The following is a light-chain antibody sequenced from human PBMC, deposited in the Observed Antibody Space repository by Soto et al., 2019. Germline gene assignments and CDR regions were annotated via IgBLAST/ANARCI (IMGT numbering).Light chain of an antibody. Sequence: QSVLTQPTSVSGSPGQSITISCTGTSSDVGGFNYVSWYQQPPGKAPNFMIYDFSNRPSGFSIRFSGSKFGNTASLTIFGLQAEDEADYYCSSYTTSNTRQIVFGTGTRSPS. CDR1: SSDVGGFNY. J-gene: IGLJ1*01. V-gene: IGLV2-14*01. CDR2: DFS. CDR3: SSYTTSNTRQIV.